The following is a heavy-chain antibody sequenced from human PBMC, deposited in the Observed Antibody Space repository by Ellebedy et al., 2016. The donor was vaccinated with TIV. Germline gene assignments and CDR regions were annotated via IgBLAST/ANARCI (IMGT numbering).Heavy chain of an antibody. V-gene: IGHV3-7*01. CDR2: IKQDGSEK. CDR1: GFTFSSYW. D-gene: IGHD3-22*01. J-gene: IGHJ4*02. CDR3: ATRGPVVSSADS. Sequence: GESLKISCAASGFTFSSYWMSWDRQAPGKGLEWVATIKQDGSEKYYVDSVKGRFTISRDNTKDSLYLQMISLRAEDTAVYYCATRGPVVSSADSWGQGTLVTVSS.